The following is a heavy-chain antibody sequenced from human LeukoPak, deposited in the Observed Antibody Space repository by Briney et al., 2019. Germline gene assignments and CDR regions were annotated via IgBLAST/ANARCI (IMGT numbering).Heavy chain of an antibody. CDR2: IYYSGST. Sequence: SETLSPTCTVSGGSISSYYWSWILQPPGKGLEWIGYIYYSGSTNYNPSLKSRVTISVDTSKDQFSLKLSSVTAADTAVYYCAGSGYYYVPYFDYWGQGTLVTVSS. V-gene: IGHV4-59*01. CDR3: AGSGYYYVPYFDY. J-gene: IGHJ4*02. CDR1: GGSISSYY. D-gene: IGHD3-22*01.